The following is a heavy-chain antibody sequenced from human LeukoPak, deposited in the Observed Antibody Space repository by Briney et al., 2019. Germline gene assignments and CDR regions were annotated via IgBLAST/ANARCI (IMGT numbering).Heavy chain of an antibody. J-gene: IGHJ4*02. D-gene: IGHD4-17*01. CDR3: AKDLHYGDFYFDY. V-gene: IGHV3-30*02. CDR2: IRYDGSNK. Sequence: GRALRLSCAASGFTISSYGMHWVRQAPGKGLEWVAFIRYDGSNKYYADSVKGRFTISRDNAKNSLYLQMNSLRAEDTALYYCAKDLHYGDFYFDYWGQGTLVTVSS. CDR1: GFTISSYG.